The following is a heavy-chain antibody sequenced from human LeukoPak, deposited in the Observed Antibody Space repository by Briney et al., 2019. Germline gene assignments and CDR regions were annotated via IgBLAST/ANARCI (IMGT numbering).Heavy chain of an antibody. CDR3: AKDSRIVPAATEFDY. J-gene: IGHJ4*02. CDR1: GFTFSSYA. D-gene: IGHD2-2*01. Sequence: PRGSLRLSCAASGFTFSSYAMSWVRQAPGRGLEWVSAITDTGGGTYYADSVKGRFTISRDNSKNTLYLQMNSLRAEDTAVYYCAKDSRIVPAATEFDYWGQGTLVTVSS. V-gene: IGHV3-23*01. CDR2: ITDTGGGT.